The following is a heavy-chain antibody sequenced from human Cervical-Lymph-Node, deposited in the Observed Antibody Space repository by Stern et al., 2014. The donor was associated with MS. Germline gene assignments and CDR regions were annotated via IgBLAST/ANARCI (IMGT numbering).Heavy chain of an antibody. CDR3: ARRNTGVTNYYALDV. CDR2: IAPGDSEA. Sequence: EVQLVESGAEVKKPGESLRISCKGYGYIFTTYWIAWGRQMPGKGLEWMGMIAPGDSEARYRPAFQGQVIISVDKAISTAYLQWNSLKASDTAMYYCARRNTGVTNYYALDVWGQGTTVTVSS. J-gene: IGHJ6*02. V-gene: IGHV5-51*01. CDR1: GYIFTTYW. D-gene: IGHD1-26*01.